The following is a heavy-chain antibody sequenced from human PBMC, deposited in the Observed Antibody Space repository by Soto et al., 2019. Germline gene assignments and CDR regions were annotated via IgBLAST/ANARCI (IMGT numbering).Heavy chain of an antibody. CDR3: ARHVIGYCGGDCYSGAFDI. D-gene: IGHD2-21*02. Sequence: PGESLKISCKGSGYSFTSYWIGWVSQMPGKGLEWMGIIYPGDSDTRYSPSFQGQVTISVDKSVSTAYLQWSRLKASDTAMYYCARHVIGYCGGDCYSGAFDIWGQGTMVTVAS. CDR2: IYPGDSDT. V-gene: IGHV5-51*01. CDR1: GYSFTSYW. J-gene: IGHJ3*02.